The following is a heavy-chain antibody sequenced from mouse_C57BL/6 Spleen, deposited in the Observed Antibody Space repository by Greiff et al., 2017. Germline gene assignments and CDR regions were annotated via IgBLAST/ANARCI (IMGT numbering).Heavy chain of an antibody. D-gene: IGHD3-2*02. Sequence: QVQLQQPGAELVKPGASVKLSCKASGYTFTSSWMPWVKQRPGRGLEWIGRIDPNSGGTKYNEKFKSQATLTVDKPSSTAYMPLSSLTSEDSAVYYCERSEAQATYYAMDYWGQGTSVTVSS. CDR2: IDPNSGGT. V-gene: IGHV1-72*01. CDR1: GYTFTSSW. J-gene: IGHJ4*01. CDR3: ERSEAQATYYAMDY.